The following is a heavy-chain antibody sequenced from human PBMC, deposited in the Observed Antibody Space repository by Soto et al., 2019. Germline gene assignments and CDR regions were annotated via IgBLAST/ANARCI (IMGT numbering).Heavy chain of an antibody. CDR3: AKARELTIFGVVQPYYFDY. Sequence: PGGSLRLSCAGSGFTFSSYAMSWVRQAPGKGLEWVSAISGSGGSTYYADSVKGRFTISRDNSKNTLSLQMNSLRAEDTAVYYCAKARELTIFGVVQPYYFDYWGQGTLVTVSS. V-gene: IGHV3-23*01. D-gene: IGHD3-3*01. CDR1: GFTFSSYA. CDR2: ISGSGGST. J-gene: IGHJ4*02.